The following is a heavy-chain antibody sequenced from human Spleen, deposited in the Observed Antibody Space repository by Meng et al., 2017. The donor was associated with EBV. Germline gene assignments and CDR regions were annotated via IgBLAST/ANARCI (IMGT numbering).Heavy chain of an antibody. CDR3: ARILGKAPYYFDY. CDR1: GFSLSTDGVA. Sequence: PLKESGPSLMKPTQTVTLTCTFSGFSLSTDGVAVGWIRQPPGKALEWLAVIYWDDDRRYNPSLKSRLTITKDTSKNQVVLTMTNMDPLDTATFYCARILGKAPYYFDYWGQGALVTVSS. V-gene: IGHV2-5*02. J-gene: IGHJ4*02. D-gene: IGHD7-27*01. CDR2: IYWDDDR.